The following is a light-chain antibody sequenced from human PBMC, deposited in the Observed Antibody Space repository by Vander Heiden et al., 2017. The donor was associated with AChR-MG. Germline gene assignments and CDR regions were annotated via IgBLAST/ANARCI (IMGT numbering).Light chain of an antibody. Sequence: SYELTHPPSVSVSPGQTARLTCSGARLANRYASWYPPTPGQSPVLVIHQNDKRPSGSPERFSGSSSGNTATLNSSGSQSLDEADYFCQAWDSRSNVVVGGGTKLTVL. J-gene: IGLJ3*02. CDR3: QAWDSRSNVV. CDR2: QND. V-gene: IGLV3-1*01. CDR1: RLANRY.